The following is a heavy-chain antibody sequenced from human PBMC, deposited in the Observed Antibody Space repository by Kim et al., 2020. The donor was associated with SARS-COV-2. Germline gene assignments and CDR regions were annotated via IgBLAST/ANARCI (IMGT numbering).Heavy chain of an antibody. CDR1: GYTFTSYA. V-gene: IGHV1-3*01. D-gene: IGHD6-19*01. CDR2: INAGNGNT. Sequence: ASVKVSCKASGYTFTSYAMHWVRQAPGQRLEWMGWINAGNGNTKYSQKFRGRVTITRDTSASTAYMELSSLRSEDTAVYYCARDLRAGWFDPWGQGTLVTVSS. J-gene: IGHJ5*02. CDR3: ARDLRAGWFDP.